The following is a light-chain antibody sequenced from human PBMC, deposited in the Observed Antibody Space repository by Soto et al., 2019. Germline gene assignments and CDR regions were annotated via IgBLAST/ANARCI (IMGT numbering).Light chain of an antibody. CDR1: QNINSY. Sequence: EIVLTQSPATLSLSPGERATLSCRASQNINSYLAWYQQKPGQAPRLLIYDASDRATGIPARFSGRGSGTDFTLTISSLEPEDFAVYYCQRRSNWPPAWTFGQGTKVEV. J-gene: IGKJ1*01. CDR2: DAS. CDR3: QRRSNWPPAWT. V-gene: IGKV3-11*01.